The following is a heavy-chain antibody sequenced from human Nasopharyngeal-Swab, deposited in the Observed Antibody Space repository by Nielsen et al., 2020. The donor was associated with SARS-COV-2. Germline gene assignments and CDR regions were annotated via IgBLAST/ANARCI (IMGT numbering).Heavy chain of an antibody. J-gene: IGHJ4*02. CDR1: GAFISGHH. V-gene: IGHV4-59*11. D-gene: IGHD3-22*01. CDR3: AREEYYYDSSGNYYRAFDN. CDR2: VSYSGIT. Sequence: SETLSLTCTVSGAFISGHHWSSIRQPPGQGLEWIGYVSYSGITNYNPSLNSRVTISADSSKNQFSLELGSVTAADTAVYYCAREEYYYDSSGNYYRAFDNWGQGTLVSVSS.